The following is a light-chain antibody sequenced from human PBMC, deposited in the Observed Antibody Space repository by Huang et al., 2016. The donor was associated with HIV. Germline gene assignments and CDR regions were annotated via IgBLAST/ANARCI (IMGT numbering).Light chain of an antibody. CDR1: QRVSSY. CDR3: QQRSNWPRFT. Sequence: EIVLTQSPATLSLSPGERATLSCRASQRVSSYLAWYQQKPGQAPRLLIYDASNRATGIPARFSGSGSGTDFTLTISSLEPEDFAVYYCQQRSNWPRFTFGPGTKVDIK. J-gene: IGKJ3*01. V-gene: IGKV3-11*01. CDR2: DAS.